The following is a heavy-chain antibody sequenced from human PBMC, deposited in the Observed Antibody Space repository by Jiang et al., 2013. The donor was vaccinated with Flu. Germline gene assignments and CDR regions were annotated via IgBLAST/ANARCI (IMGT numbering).Heavy chain of an antibody. J-gene: IGHJ6*02. Sequence: VQLVESGAEVKKPGASVKVSCKASGYTFTGYYMHWVRQAPGQGLEWMGWTNPNSGGTNYAQKFQGRVTMTRDTSISTAYMELSRLRSDDTAVYYCARGSGSYPAPGALHYYYDMDVWGQGTTVTVSS. CDR1: GYTFTGYY. V-gene: IGHV1-2*02. D-gene: IGHD1-26*01. CDR2: TNPNSGGT. CDR3: ARGSGSYPAPGALHYYYDMDV.